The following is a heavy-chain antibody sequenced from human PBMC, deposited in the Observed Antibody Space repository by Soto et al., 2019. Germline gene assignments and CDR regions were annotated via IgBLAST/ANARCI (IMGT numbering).Heavy chain of an antibody. CDR1: GFTFSDYY. Sequence: GSLRLSCAASGFTFSDYYMSWIRQAPGKGLEWVSYISSSSSYTNYADSVKGRFTISRDNAKNSLYLQMNSLRAEDTAVYYCARIRDRSYYFDYWGRGTLVTVSS. CDR3: ARIRDRSYYFDY. V-gene: IGHV3-11*06. J-gene: IGHJ4*02. CDR2: ISSSSSYT.